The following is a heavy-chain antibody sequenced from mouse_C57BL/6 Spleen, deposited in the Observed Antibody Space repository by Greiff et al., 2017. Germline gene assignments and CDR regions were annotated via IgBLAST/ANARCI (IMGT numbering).Heavy chain of an antibody. CDR2: ISSGGSYT. Sequence: EVQRVESGGDLVKPGGSLKLSCAASGFTFSSYGMSWVRQTPDKRLEWVATISSGGSYTYYPDSVKGRFTISRDNAKNTLYLQMSSLKSEDTAMYYCARDYDYDVGGFAYWGQGTLVTVSA. CDR1: GFTFSSYG. J-gene: IGHJ3*01. D-gene: IGHD2-4*01. CDR3: ARDYDYDVGGFAY. V-gene: IGHV5-6*01.